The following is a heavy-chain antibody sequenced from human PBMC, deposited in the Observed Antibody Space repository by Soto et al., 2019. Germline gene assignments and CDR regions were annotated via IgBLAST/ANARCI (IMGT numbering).Heavy chain of an antibody. V-gene: IGHV4-59*12. CDR1: GGSISRYY. Sequence: SETLSLTCXVSGGSISRYYWSWIRQPPGKGLEWIGYMYNTGSTVYNPPFKSRVTISVDTSKNQFSLKLNSVTAADTAVYYCARVPGPWGQGTLVTVS. D-gene: IGHD3-10*01. J-gene: IGHJ5*02. CDR3: ARVPGP. CDR2: MYNTGST.